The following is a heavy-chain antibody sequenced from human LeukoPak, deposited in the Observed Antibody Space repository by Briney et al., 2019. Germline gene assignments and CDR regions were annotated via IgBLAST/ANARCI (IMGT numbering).Heavy chain of an antibody. CDR3: ARDRATTMFDY. CDR1: GFTFGNYW. Sequence: GGSLRLSCAASGFTFGNYWMHWVRQAPGKGLVWVSRINSDGSSTTYADSVKGRFTISRDNAKNTLYLQMNSLRADDTAVYYCARDRATTMFDYWAQGTLVTVSS. V-gene: IGHV3-74*01. CDR2: INSDGSST. J-gene: IGHJ4*02. D-gene: IGHD5-24*01.